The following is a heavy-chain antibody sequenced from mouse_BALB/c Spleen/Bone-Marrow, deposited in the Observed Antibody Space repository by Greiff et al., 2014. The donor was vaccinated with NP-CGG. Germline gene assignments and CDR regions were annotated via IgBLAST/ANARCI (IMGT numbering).Heavy chain of an antibody. CDR2: IYPYNGDT. Sequence: VQLQESGPELVKPGASAKISCKASGFSFTGYFINWVKQKPGKSLEWIGRIYPYNGDTFYNQKFKVKATLTVDKSSNTARMELLSLTSEDSAVYYCGRYGYDAMDFWGQGTSVTVSS. D-gene: IGHD1-1*02. V-gene: IGHV1-37*01. CDR3: GRYGYDAMDF. J-gene: IGHJ4*01. CDR1: GFSFTGYF.